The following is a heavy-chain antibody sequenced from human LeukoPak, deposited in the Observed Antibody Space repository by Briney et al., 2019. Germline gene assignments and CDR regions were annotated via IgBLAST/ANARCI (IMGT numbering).Heavy chain of an antibody. CDR3: ARGKAAAGTVDY. V-gene: IGHV4-59*12. D-gene: IGHD6-13*01. CDR2: IYYSGST. CDR1: GGSFSGSY. J-gene: IGHJ4*02. Sequence: SETLSLTCAVYGGSFSGSYWSWIRQPPGKGLEWIGYIYYSGSTNYNPSLKSRVTISVDRSKNQFSLKLSSVTAADTAVYYCARGKAAAGTVDYWGQGTLVTVSS.